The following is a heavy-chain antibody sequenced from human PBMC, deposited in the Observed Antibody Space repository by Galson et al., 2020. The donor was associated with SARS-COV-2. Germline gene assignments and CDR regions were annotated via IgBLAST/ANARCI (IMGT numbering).Heavy chain of an antibody. CDR1: GFIFSDYY. V-gene: IGHV3-11*06. J-gene: IGHJ6*02. CDR3: ARDARDYFGSGNYLDYFYGMDV. D-gene: IGHD3-10*01. CDR2: ISSTGSHT. Sequence: GGSLRLSCTVSGFIFSDYYMSWIRQAPGKGLEWISYISSTGSHTKYADSVRGRLTIARDNAKNSLYLQMNSLRAEDTAVYYCARDARDYFGSGNYLDYFYGMDVWGQGTTVTVSS.